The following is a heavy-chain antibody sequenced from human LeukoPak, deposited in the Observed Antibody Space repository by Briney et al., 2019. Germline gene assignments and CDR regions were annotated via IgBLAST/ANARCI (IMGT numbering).Heavy chain of an antibody. CDR2: IVSSGGNT. J-gene: IGHJ4*02. D-gene: IGHD2-21*02. CDR3: ARGVSYRVVVTATDFDY. CDR1: GFTFSNYA. V-gene: IGHV3-23*01. Sequence: PGGSLRLSCAGSGFTFSNYAMSWVRQAPGKGLEWVSSIVSSGGNTFYADSVKGRFTISRDNSKNTLYLQMNSLRAEDTAVYYCARGVSYRVVVTATDFDYWGQGTLVTVSS.